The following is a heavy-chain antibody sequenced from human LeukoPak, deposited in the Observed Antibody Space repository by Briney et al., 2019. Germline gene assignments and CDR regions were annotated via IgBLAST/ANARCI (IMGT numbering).Heavy chain of an antibody. CDR3: ARETRSGSYYFDY. CDR2: IYTSGST. V-gene: IGHV4-4*07. Sequence: SETLSLTCTVSGGSISSYYWSWIRQPAGKGLEWIGRIYTSGSTNYNPSLKSRVTISVDKPKNQFSLKLSSVTAADTAVYYCARETRSGSYYFDYWGQGTLVTVSS. D-gene: IGHD1-26*01. CDR1: GGSISSYY. J-gene: IGHJ4*02.